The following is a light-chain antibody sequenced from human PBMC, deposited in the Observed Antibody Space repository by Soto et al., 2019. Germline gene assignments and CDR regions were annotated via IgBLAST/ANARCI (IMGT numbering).Light chain of an antibody. J-gene: IGLJ2*01. V-gene: IGLV2-23*01. CDR2: EGN. CDR3: CAYAGSNTLV. Sequence: QSALTQPASVSGSPGQSITISCTGTSSDVGSYNLVSWYQQHPGQAPKLMIYEGNKRPSGVSNRFSASKSGNTASLTISGLQAEDEADYYCCAYAGSNTLVFGGGTKVTVL. CDR1: SSDVGSYNL.